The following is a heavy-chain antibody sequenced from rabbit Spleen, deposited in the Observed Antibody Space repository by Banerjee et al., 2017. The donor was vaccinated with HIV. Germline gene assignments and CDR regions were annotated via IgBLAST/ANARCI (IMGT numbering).Heavy chain of an antibody. Sequence: QEQLEESGGDLVKPGASLTLTCTASGVSFSSDYYMCWVRQAPGKGLEWIACIDTGSSDFTYFASWAKGRFTCSKTSSTTVTLQMTSLTAADTATYFCARVFLGYYYGMDLWGQGTLVTVS. D-gene: IGHD4-2*01. J-gene: IGHJ6*01. V-gene: IGHV1S45*01. CDR1: GVSFSSDYY. CDR2: IDTGSSDFT. CDR3: ARVFLGYYYGMDL.